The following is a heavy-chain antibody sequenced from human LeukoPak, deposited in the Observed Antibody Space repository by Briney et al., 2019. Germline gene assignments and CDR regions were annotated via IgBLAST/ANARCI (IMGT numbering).Heavy chain of an antibody. D-gene: IGHD3-10*01. J-gene: IGHJ4*02. CDR2: INHSGST. Sequence: SETLSLTCAVYGGSFSGYYWSWIRQPPGKGLEWIGEINHSGSTNYNPSLKSRVTISVDTSKNQLSLKLSSVTAADTAVYYCARMGGMVRGVISYRQTRPYYFDYWGQGTLVTVSS. CDR3: ARMGGMVRGVISYRQTRPYYFDY. V-gene: IGHV4-34*01. CDR1: GGSFSGYY.